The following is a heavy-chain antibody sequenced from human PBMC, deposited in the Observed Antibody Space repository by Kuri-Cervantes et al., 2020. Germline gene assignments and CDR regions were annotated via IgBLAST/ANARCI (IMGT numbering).Heavy chain of an antibody. CDR2: ISAYNGNT. V-gene: IGHV1-18*01. J-gene: IGHJ6*02. CDR1: GYTFTSYG. D-gene: IGHD5-12*01. CDR3: ARDQATSLTLGMDV. Sequence: ASVKVSCKASGYTFTSYGISWVRQAPGQGLEWMGRISAYNGNTNYAQKLQGRVTMTTDTSTSTAYMELRSLRSDDTAVYYCARDQATSLTLGMDVWGQGTTVTVSS.